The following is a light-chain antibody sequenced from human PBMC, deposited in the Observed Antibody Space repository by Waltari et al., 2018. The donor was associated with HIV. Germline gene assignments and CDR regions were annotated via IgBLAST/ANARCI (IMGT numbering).Light chain of an antibody. CDR1: NSDIGAYNY. CDR3: SSYAGSNNWV. CDR2: EVN. V-gene: IGLV2-8*01. J-gene: IGLJ3*02. Sequence: QSALTQPPSASGSPGQSVTISCTATNSDIGAYNYVSWYQQHPGKAPKFMIYEVNRRPSGVPDRFSGSKSGNTASLTVSGLQAEDEADYYCSSYAGSNNWVFGGGTKLTVL.